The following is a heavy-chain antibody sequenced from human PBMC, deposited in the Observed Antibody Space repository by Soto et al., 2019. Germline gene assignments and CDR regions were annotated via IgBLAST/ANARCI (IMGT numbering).Heavy chain of an antibody. CDR2: LSSNGGTT. CDR1: GFTFSSYP. CDR3: ARDLYTDRISVAVC. V-gene: IGHV3-64*01. J-gene: IGHJ4*02. D-gene: IGHD6-19*01. Sequence: GGSLRLSCAASGFTFSSYPMHWVRQAPGKGLEYVSALSSNGGTTYYANSVKGRFTISRDNSKNTLYLQMGSLRAEDMAVYYCARDLYTDRISVAVCWGQGTLVTVSS.